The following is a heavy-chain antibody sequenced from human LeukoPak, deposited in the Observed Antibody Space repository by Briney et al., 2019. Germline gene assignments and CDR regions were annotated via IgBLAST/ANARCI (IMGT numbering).Heavy chain of an antibody. Sequence: ASVKVSCEASGYTFTDYYMHWVRQAPGQGLEWMGRINPSSGDANYPQNFRGRVTMTRDTSRNIAYMELSSLRPDDTAVYYCVRAIIGYCTSTTCPTNAFDFWGQGTMVTVSS. CDR2: INPSSGDA. D-gene: IGHD2-2*01. V-gene: IGHV1-2*06. J-gene: IGHJ3*01. CDR3: VRAIIGYCTSTTCPTNAFDF. CDR1: GYTFTDYY.